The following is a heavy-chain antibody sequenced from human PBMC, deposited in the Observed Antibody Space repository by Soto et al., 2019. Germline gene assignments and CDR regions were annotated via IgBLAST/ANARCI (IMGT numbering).Heavy chain of an antibody. J-gene: IGHJ4*02. D-gene: IGHD1-26*01. CDR2: IGAYNGKT. Sequence: ASVKVSCKASGYTFTSYGISWVRQAPGQGLEWMGWIGAYNGKTNNAQKLQGRVTMTTDTSTSTAYMELRSLRSDDTAVYYCARDRLGATGDYWGQGPLVTVSS. V-gene: IGHV1-18*01. CDR3: ARDRLGATGDY. CDR1: GYTFTSYG.